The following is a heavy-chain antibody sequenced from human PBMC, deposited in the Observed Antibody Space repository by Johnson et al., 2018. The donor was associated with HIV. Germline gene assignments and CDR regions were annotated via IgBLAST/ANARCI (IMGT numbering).Heavy chain of an antibody. CDR3: AKATTGSDAFDI. J-gene: IGHJ3*02. CDR1: GFTFNNAW. CDR2: IKSKSDGGTT. V-gene: IGHV3-15*01. D-gene: IGHD1-1*01. Sequence: VQLVESGGGLVKPGGSLRLSCAASGFTFNNAWMSWVRQAPGKGLEWVGRIKSKSDGGTTDYAAPVKGRFTISRDDSKNTLYLQMNSLKTEDTAVYYCAKATTGSDAFDIWGQGTMVTVSS.